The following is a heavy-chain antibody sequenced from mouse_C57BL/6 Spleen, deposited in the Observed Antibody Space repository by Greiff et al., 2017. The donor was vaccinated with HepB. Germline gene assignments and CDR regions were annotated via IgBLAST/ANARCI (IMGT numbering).Heavy chain of an antibody. Sequence: VKLQQSGAELVRPGASVKLSCKASGYTFTDYYINWVKQRPGQGLEWIARIYPGSGNTYYNEKFKGKATLTAEKSSSTAYMQLSSLTSEDSAVYFCARKEDYYPFAYWGQGTLVTVSA. CDR2: IYPGSGNT. CDR1: GYTFTDYY. CDR3: ARKEDYYPFAY. J-gene: IGHJ3*01. D-gene: IGHD1-1*01. V-gene: IGHV1-76*01.